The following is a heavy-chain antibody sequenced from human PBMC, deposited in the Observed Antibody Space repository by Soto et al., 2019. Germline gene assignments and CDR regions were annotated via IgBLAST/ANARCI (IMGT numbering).Heavy chain of an antibody. CDR3: AREKRDIVVVVAATFDY. J-gene: IGHJ4*02. D-gene: IGHD2-15*01. CDR2: IRFDGSNI. Sequence: GGSLRLSCVAPGVIFSGYGMHWVRQAPGKGLEWVAIIRFDGSNIYYADSVKGRFTISRDNSKNSLYLQMNSLRAEDTAVYYCAREKRDIVVVVAATFDYWGQGTLVTVSS. CDR1: GVIFSGYG. V-gene: IGHV3-30*02.